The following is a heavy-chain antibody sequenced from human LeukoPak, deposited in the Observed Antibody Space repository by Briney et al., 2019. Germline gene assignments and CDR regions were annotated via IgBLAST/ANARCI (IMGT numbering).Heavy chain of an antibody. V-gene: IGHV4-38-2*02. CDR1: GYSIISDYF. D-gene: IGHD3-10*01. J-gene: IGHJ4*02. CDR3: ASLRTGDFDY. Sequence: PSETLSLTCTVSGYSIISDYFWGWIRQPPGKGLEWIGTIYHSGSTYYSPSLKSRVTVSVDTSKNEFSLNLTSVTAADTAVYFCASLRTGDFDYWGQGALVTVSS. CDR2: IYHSGST.